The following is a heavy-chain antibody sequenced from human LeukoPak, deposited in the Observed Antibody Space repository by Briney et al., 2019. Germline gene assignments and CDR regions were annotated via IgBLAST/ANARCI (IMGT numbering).Heavy chain of an antibody. J-gene: IGHJ4*02. CDR3: AKDIVGHYSGGYYLFGGFDY. Sequence: PGGSLRLSCAASGFTFDDYAMHWVRQAPGKGLEWVSLISGDGGSTYYADSVKGRFTISRDNSKNSLYLQMNSLRTEDTALYYCAKDIVGHYSGGYYLFGGFDYWGQGTLVTVSS. V-gene: IGHV3-43*02. CDR1: GFTFDDYA. D-gene: IGHD1-26*01. CDR2: ISGDGGST.